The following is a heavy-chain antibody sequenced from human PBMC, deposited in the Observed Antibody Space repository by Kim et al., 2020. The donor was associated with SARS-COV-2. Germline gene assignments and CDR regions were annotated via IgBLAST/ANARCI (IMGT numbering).Heavy chain of an antibody. J-gene: IGHJ4*02. V-gene: IGHV4-34*01. CDR3: ARVRDY. CDR2: INPSGSA. CDR1: GGSFSGYL. Sequence: SETLSLTCFVYGGSFSGYLWSWIRQPPGKGLEVIGEINPSGSAKYNPSLKSRVTTSLDTSKNQFSLRLSSVTAADTAVYYCARVRDYWGQGTLVTVSS.